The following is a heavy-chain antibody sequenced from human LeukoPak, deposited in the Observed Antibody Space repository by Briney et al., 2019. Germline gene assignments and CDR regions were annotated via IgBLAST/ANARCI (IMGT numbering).Heavy chain of an antibody. V-gene: IGHV3-74*01. CDR1: GFTYSSYW. D-gene: IGHD3-22*01. CDR2: ISPDGSTT. Sequence: PGGSLRLSCAASGFTYSSYWMHWVRQVPGMGLVWVSRISPDGSTTNYADSVKGRFTISRDNAKNTLYLQMNSLRAEDTAVYYCARSHYFDGSGYFSYYYGMDVWGQGTTVTVSS. J-gene: IGHJ6*02. CDR3: ARSHYFDGSGYFSYYYGMDV.